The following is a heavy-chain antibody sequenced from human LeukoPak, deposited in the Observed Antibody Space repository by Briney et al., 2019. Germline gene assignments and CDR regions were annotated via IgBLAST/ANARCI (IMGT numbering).Heavy chain of an antibody. CDR3: ARMGSGYSNHDIDY. CDR2: ISSSSSTI. J-gene: IGHJ4*02. V-gene: IGHV3-48*04. Sequence: PGGSLRLSCAASGFTFSSYSMNWVRQAPGKGLEWVSYISSSSSTIYYADSVRGRFTISRDNAKNSLYLQMNSLGAEDTAVYYCARMGSGYSNHDIDYWGQGTLVTVSS. D-gene: IGHD5-12*01. CDR1: GFTFSSYS.